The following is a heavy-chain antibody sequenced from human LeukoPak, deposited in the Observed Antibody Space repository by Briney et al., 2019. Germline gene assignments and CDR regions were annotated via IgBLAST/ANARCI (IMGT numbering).Heavy chain of an antibody. CDR1: GYTFTGYY. D-gene: IGHD3-3*01. CDR2: INPNSGGT. V-gene: IGHV1-2*02. Sequence: GASVKVSCKASGYTFTGYYMHWVRQAPGQGLEWMGWINPNSGGTNYARQFQGRVTMTRDTSISTAYMELSRLRSDDTAVYYCAVILEWLLEGYYWGQGTLVTVSS. J-gene: IGHJ4*02. CDR3: AVILEWLLEGYY.